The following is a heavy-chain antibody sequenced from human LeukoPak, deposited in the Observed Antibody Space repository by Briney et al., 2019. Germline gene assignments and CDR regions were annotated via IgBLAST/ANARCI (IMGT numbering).Heavy chain of an antibody. D-gene: IGHD3-10*01. CDR3: ARGVDTYYGSGSSPGDP. V-gene: IGHV1-2*02. J-gene: IGHJ5*02. CDR2: INPNSGGT. Sequence: ASVKVSCKASGYTFTGYYMHWVRQAPGQGLEWMGWINPNSGGTNYAQKFQGRVTMTRDTSISTAYMELSRLRSDDTAVYYCARGVDTYYGSGSSPGDPWGRGTLVTVSS. CDR1: GYTFTGYY.